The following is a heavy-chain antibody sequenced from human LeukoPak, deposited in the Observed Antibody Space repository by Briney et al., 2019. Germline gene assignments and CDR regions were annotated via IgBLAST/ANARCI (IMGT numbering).Heavy chain of an antibody. CDR1: GGSISSYY. Sequence: SETLSLTCTVSGGSISSYYWSWIRQPAGKGLEWIGRIYTSGSTNYNPSLKSRLTMSVDTSKNQFSLKLSSVTAADTAVYYCASEWLGCDSSGYYFWGQGTLVTVSS. D-gene: IGHD3-22*01. J-gene: IGHJ4*02. CDR2: IYTSGST. CDR3: ASEWLGCDSSGYYF. V-gene: IGHV4-4*07.